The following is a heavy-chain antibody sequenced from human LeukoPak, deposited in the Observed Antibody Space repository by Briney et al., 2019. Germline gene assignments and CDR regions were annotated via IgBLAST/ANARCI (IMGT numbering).Heavy chain of an antibody. V-gene: IGHV3-23*01. D-gene: IGHD2-2*01. CDR2: VSGSGGST. CDR3: AREMSTAYYFDY. J-gene: IGHJ4*02. CDR1: GFTFSNYA. Sequence: GGSLRLSCAASGFTFSNYAMIWVRQAPGKGLEWVSAVSGSGGSTNYADSVQGRFTISRDTSKNTLYLQMNSLRVEDTAVYYCAREMSTAYYFDYWGQGTLVTVSS.